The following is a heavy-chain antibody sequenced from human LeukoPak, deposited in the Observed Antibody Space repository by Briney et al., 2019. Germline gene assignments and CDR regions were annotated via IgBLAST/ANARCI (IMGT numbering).Heavy chain of an antibody. CDR2: ISGSGGST. J-gene: IGHJ5*01. CDR3: GSFYNAVDPLDS. Sequence: GGSLRLSCAASGFTFSSYGMHWVRQAPGKGLEWVSAISGSGGSTYYADSVKGRFTISRDNSKNTLYLQINSLRHDDTAVYGPGSFYNAVDPLDSWGHGSLVTVSS. D-gene: IGHD3-10*01. V-gene: IGHV3-NL1*01. CDR1: GFTFSSYG.